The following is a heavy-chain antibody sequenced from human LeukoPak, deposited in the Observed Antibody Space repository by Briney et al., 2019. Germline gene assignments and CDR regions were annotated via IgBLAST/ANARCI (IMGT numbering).Heavy chain of an antibody. Sequence: GGSLRLSCAASGFTFSSYWMHWVRQAPGKGLEWVSGIGWNSGGIVYADSVKGRFTISRDNAKNSLSLQMNSLRAEDTALYYCVKLTAAGFVEHWGQGTLVTVSS. V-gene: IGHV3-9*01. CDR1: GFTFSSYW. CDR3: VKLTAAGFVEH. D-gene: IGHD6-13*01. J-gene: IGHJ1*01. CDR2: IGWNSGGI.